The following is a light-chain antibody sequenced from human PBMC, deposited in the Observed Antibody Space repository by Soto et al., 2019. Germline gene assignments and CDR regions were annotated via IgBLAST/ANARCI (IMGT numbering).Light chain of an antibody. CDR3: AAWDDSLSGHWV. Sequence: QSVLTQPPPASGTPGQRVTISCSGSSSNIGSNYVYWYQQLPGTAPKLLIYRNNQRPSGVPDRFSGSKSGTSASLAISGLRSEDEADYYCAAWDDSLSGHWVFGGGTKLTVL. CDR2: RNN. CDR1: SSNIGSNY. J-gene: IGLJ3*02. V-gene: IGLV1-47*01.